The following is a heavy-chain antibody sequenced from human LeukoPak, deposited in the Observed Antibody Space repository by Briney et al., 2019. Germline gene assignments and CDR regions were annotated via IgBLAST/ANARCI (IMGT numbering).Heavy chain of an antibody. Sequence: GGSLRLSCAASGFTFSGSAMHWVRQASGKGLEWVGRIRSKANSYATAYAASVKGRFTISRDDSKNTAYLQMNSLKTEDTAVYYCARGNSGSYYWASPDYGMDVWGQGTTVTVSS. D-gene: IGHD1-26*01. CDR1: GFTFSGSA. CDR2: IRSKANSYAT. V-gene: IGHV3-73*01. CDR3: ARGNSGSYYWASPDYGMDV. J-gene: IGHJ6*02.